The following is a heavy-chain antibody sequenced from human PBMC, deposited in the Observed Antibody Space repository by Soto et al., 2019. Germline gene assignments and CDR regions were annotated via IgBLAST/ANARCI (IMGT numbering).Heavy chain of an antibody. J-gene: IGHJ4*02. CDR1: GFTFSSYA. CDR2: ISGSGGST. Sequence: GGSLRLSCAASGFTFSSYAMSWVRQAPGKGLEWVSAISGSGGSTYYADSVKGRFTISRDNSKDTLYLQMNSLRAEDTAVYYCANGGYCSGGSCYVIDYWGQGTLVTVSS. D-gene: IGHD2-15*01. V-gene: IGHV3-23*01. CDR3: ANGGYCSGGSCYVIDY.